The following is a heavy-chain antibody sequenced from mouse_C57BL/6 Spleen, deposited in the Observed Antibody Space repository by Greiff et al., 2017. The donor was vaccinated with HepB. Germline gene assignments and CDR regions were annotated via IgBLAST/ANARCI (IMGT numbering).Heavy chain of an antibody. CDR3: GGSSSWFDY. J-gene: IGHJ3*01. CDR2: IYPRDGST. D-gene: IGHD1-1*01. CDR1: GYTFTDHT. V-gene: IGHV1-78*01. Sequence: VKLMESDAELVKPGASVKISCKVSGYTFTDHTIHWMKQRPEQGLEWIGYIYPRDGSTKYNENFKGKATLTADKTSSTAYMQLNSLTSEDTAFYFCGGSSSWFDYWGQGTLITVSA.